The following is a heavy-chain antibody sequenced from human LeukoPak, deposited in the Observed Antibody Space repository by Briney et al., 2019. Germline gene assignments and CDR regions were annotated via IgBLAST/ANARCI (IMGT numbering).Heavy chain of an antibody. CDR2: IYYSGST. V-gene: IGHV4-39*07. D-gene: IGHD6-19*01. Sequence: SETLSLTCTVSGGSISSSSYYWGWIRQPPGKGLEWIGSIYYSGSTYYNPSLKSRVTISVDTSKNQFSLKLSSVTAADTAVYYCAREGQAVAGTGGFDYWGQGTLVTVSS. CDR3: AREGQAVAGTGGFDY. CDR1: GGSISSSSYY. J-gene: IGHJ4*02.